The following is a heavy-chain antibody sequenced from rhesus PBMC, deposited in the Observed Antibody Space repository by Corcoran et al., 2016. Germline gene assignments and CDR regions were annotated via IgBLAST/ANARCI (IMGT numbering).Heavy chain of an antibody. Sequence: QVQLQESGPGLVKPSETLSLTCAVSGGSFSSYWWSWIRQPPGKGLEWIGKINGNSGTNTHNPPLTSRVTISKAASKNQFSLRLGSVTAADTAVYYCARLGLLAYGSIHALDVWGRGVLVTVS. D-gene: IGHD4-29*01. CDR1: GGSFSSYW. V-gene: IGHV4-80*01. CDR2: INGNSGTN. J-gene: IGHJ5-2*02. CDR3: ARLGLLAYGSIHALDV.